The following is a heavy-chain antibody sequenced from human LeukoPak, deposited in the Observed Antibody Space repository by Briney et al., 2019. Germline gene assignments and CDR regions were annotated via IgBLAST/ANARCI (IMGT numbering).Heavy chain of an antibody. CDR3: ARDYDTSGSYFDFSDY. J-gene: IGHJ4*02. Sequence: SGGSLRLSCAASGFTFITYAVHWVRQAPGKGLEWVAVISYDGSKRYYADSVKGRFTISGDNSKNAFLQMNSLRAEDTAMYYCARDYDTSGSYFDFSDYWGQGTLVTVSS. V-gene: IGHV3-30-3*01. CDR2: ISYDGSKR. D-gene: IGHD3-22*01. CDR1: GFTFITYA.